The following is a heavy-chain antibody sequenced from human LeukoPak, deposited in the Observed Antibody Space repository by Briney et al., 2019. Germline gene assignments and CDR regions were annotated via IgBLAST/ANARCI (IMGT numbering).Heavy chain of an antibody. CDR3: AKGGGGGFNY. V-gene: IGHV3-30*02. D-gene: IGHD3-16*01. Sequence: PGGSLRLSCAASGFSFRSCGMHWVRQAPGKGLEWVTFIQYDGSNKYYADSVKGRFTVFRDNSNNTLFLQMNSLRPAPTAVSYRAKGGGGGFNYWAQGTLVTV. CDR2: IQYDGSNK. J-gene: IGHJ4*02. CDR1: GFSFRSCG.